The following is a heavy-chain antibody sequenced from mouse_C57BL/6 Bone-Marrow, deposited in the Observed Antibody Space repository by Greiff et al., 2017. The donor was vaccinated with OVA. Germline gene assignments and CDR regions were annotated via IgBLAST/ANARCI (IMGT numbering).Heavy chain of an antibody. Sequence: QVQLQQSGPELVKPGASVKLSCKASGYTFTSYDINWVKQRPGQGLEWIGWIYPRDGSNKYNEKFKGKATLTVDTSYSTAYMELHSLTSEDSAVYFCAKDYYGGSMDYWGQGTSVTVSS. CDR2: IYPRDGSN. CDR1: GYTFTSYD. D-gene: IGHD1-1*02. CDR3: AKDYYGGSMDY. J-gene: IGHJ4*01. V-gene: IGHV1-85*01.